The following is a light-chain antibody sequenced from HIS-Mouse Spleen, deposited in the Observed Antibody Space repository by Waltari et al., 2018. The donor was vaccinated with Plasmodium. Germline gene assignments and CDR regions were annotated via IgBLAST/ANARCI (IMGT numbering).Light chain of an antibody. CDR1: NIGSNS. CDR3: QVWDSSSDHPGV. V-gene: IGLV3-21*02. Sequence: SYVLTQPPSVSVAPGQTARITCGGNNIGSNSVHWYQQKPGQAPVLVVYDDSDRPSGIPERYSGSNAGNTATLTISRVEAGDEADYYCQVWDSSSDHPGVFGGGTKLTVL. CDR2: DDS. J-gene: IGLJ3*02.